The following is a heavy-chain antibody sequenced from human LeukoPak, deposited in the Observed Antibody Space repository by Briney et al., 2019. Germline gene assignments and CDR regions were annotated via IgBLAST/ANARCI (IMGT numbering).Heavy chain of an antibody. CDR2: ISYDGSNE. CDR1: GFTFSSYV. V-gene: IGHV3-30*04. D-gene: IGHD2/OR15-2a*01. Sequence: PGGSLRLSCAASGFTFSSYVMHWVRQAPGKGLEWVAIISYDGSNEYYADSVKGRFTISRDNSKNTLYLQMNSLRAEDTAVYYCARAGNIRFDYWGQGTLVTVSS. J-gene: IGHJ4*02. CDR3: ARAGNIRFDY.